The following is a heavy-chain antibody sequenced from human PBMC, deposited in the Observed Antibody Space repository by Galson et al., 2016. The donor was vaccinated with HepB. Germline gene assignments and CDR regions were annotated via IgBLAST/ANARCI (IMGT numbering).Heavy chain of an antibody. D-gene: IGHD3-22*01. Sequence: SVKVSCKASGGTFSSQAISWVRQAPGQGLEWMGRIIPILGIANNAQKFQGRVTITADKSTSTAYMELSSLRSEDTAVYYCARVAHYESSGYYYGPEDYWGQGTLVTVSS. CDR1: GGTFSSQA. CDR3: ARVAHYESSGYYYGPEDY. J-gene: IGHJ4*02. V-gene: IGHV1-69*04. CDR2: IIPILGIA.